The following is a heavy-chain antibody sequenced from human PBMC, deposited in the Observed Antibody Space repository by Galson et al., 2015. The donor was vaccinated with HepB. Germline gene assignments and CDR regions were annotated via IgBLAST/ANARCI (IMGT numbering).Heavy chain of an antibody. CDR1: GFSLSTSGVG. V-gene: IGHV2-5*02. J-gene: IGHJ4*02. CDR2: IYWDDDK. D-gene: IGHD5-12*01. CDR3: ARYFEGATIIDY. Sequence: PALVKPTQTLTLTCTFSGFSLSTSGVGVGWIRQPPGKALEWLALIYWDDDKRYSPSLKSRLTITKDTSKNQVVLTMTNMDPVDTATYYCARYFEGATIIDYWGQGTLVTGSS.